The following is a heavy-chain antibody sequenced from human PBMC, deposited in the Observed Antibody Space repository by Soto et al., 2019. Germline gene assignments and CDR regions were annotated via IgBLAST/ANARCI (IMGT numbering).Heavy chain of an antibody. CDR3: ARHPSYSSSWYNWFDP. V-gene: IGHV4-59*08. D-gene: IGHD6-13*01. J-gene: IGHJ5*02. CDR2: IYYSGST. Sequence: QVQLQESGPGLVKPSETLSLTCTVSGGSISSYYWSWIRQPPGKGLEWIGYIYYSGSTNYNPSLKSRVTISVDTSKNQFSLKLSSVTAADTAVYYCARHPSYSSSWYNWFDPWGQGTLVTVSS. CDR1: GGSISSYY.